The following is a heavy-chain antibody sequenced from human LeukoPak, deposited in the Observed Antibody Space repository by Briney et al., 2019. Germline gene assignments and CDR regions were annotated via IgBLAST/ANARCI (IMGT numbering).Heavy chain of an antibody. Sequence: GGSLRLSCAASGFTFSTYWMSWVRQAPGKGLEWVASIKQDGSEKYYVDSVKGRFTISRDNAKNSLYLQMNTLRAEDTAVYYCAGGSGWLNRQWGQGTLVTVSS. CDR2: IKQDGSEK. CDR3: AGGSGWLNRQ. CDR1: GFTFSTYW. J-gene: IGHJ4*02. D-gene: IGHD6-19*01. V-gene: IGHV3-7*03.